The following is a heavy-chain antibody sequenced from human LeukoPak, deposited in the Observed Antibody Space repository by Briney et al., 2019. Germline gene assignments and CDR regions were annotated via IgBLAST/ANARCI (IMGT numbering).Heavy chain of an antibody. D-gene: IGHD5-24*01. Sequence: SVKVSCKASGGTFSSYAISWVRQAPGQGLEWMGGIIPIFGTANYAQKFQGRVTITADESTSTAYMELSSLRSEDTAVYYCARVRAERWLQSKYYFDHWGQGTLVTVSS. J-gene: IGHJ4*02. CDR3: ARVRAERWLQSKYYFDH. V-gene: IGHV1-69*13. CDR1: GGTFSSYA. CDR2: IIPIFGTA.